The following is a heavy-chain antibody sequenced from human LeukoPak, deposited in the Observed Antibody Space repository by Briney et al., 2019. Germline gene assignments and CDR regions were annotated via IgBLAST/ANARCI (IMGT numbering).Heavy chain of an antibody. D-gene: IGHD2-15*01. CDR3: ARDCSGGSCYLDAFDI. CDR2: IYYNGST. J-gene: IGHJ3*02. V-gene: IGHV4-31*03. CDR1: GGSISSGDYY. Sequence: PSETLSLTCTVSGGSISSGDYYWSWIRQHPGKGVEWIGYIYYNGSTYYNPSLKSRVTISVDTSKNQFSLKLSSVTAADTAVYYCARDCSGGSCYLDAFDIWGQGTMVTVSS.